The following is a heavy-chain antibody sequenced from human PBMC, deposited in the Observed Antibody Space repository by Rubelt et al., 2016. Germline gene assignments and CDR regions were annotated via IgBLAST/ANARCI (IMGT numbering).Heavy chain of an antibody. D-gene: IGHD4-17*01. J-gene: IGHJ3*02. CDR1: GGSFSGYY. V-gene: IGHV4-34*01. Sequence: QVQLQQWGAGLLKPSETLSLTCAVYGGSFSGYYWSWIRQPPGKGLEWIGEINHSGSTNYNPSLKSRVTISVDTSKNQFSLILRSVTAADTAVYYCAGGIRYGDLPRDAFDIWGQGTLVTVSS. CDR3: AGGIRYGDLPRDAFDI. CDR2: INHSGST.